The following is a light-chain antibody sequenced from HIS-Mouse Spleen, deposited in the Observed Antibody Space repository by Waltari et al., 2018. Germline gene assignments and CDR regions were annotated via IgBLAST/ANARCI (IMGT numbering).Light chain of an antibody. CDR2: AAS. CDR3: QQLNSYPWT. V-gene: IGKV1-9*01. CDR1: HGISSY. J-gene: IGKJ1*01. Sequence: DIQLTQSPSFLSASVGARVTITCRASHGISSYLAWYQQKPGKAPKLLIYAASTLQSGVPSRFSGSGSGTEFTLTVSSLQPEDFATYYCQQLNSYPWTFGQGTKVEIK.